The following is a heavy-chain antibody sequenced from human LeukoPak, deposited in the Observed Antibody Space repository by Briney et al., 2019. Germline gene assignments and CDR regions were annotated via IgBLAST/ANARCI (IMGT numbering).Heavy chain of an antibody. CDR1: ADSLSNNRYF. D-gene: IGHD1-26*01. Sequence: PSETLSLTCTLSADSLSNNRYFWAWLRQPPGTGLEWLGSINYSGRTYYNPSLKSRLTMSVDTAKRQFSLKLISVTAADTALYYCARDIDDVGALLDFWGQGTLVTVSS. J-gene: IGHJ4*02. V-gene: IGHV4-39*07. CDR2: INYSGRT. CDR3: ARDIDDVGALLDF.